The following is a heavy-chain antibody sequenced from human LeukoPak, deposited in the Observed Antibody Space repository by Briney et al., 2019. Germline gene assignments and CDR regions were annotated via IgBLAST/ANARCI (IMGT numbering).Heavy chain of an antibody. V-gene: IGHV3-9*01. CDR3: AKDGKYSGLLGNWFDP. D-gene: IGHD5-12*01. CDR1: GFTFDDYA. Sequence: PGRSLRLSCAASGFTFDDYAMHWVRQAPGKGLEWVSGITWNSGRIGYADSVKGRFTISRDNANNSLYLHMNSLRAEDTALCYCAKDGKYSGLLGNWFDPWGQGTLVTVSS. J-gene: IGHJ5*02. CDR2: ITWNSGRI.